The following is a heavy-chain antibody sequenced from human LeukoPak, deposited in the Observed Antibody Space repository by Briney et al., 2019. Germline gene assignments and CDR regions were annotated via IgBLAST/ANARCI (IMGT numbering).Heavy chain of an antibody. CDR1: GFTVSSNY. Sequence: GGSLRLSCAASGFTVSSNYMSWVRQAPGKGLEWVSVIYSGGSTYYADSVKGRFTTSRDNSKNTLYLQMNSLRAEDTAVYYCARETIAAAGSFDYWGQGTLVTVSS. J-gene: IGHJ4*02. CDR3: ARETIAAAGSFDY. V-gene: IGHV3-66*01. CDR2: IYSGGST. D-gene: IGHD6-13*01.